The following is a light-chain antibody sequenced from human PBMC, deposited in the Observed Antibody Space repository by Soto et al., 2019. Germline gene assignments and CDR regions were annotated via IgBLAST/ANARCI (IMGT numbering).Light chain of an antibody. CDR1: SSDVGVSRS. CDR3: CSYEGRFF. J-gene: IGLJ1*01. CDR2: DAT. Sequence: QSVLTQPRSVSGSPGQSVTISCTGTSSDVGVSRSVSWYQQHPGKAPKLIISDATKRPSGVPYRFSGSKSGNTASLTISGLQAADEADYYCCSYEGRFFFGTGTKVTAL. V-gene: IGLV2-11*01.